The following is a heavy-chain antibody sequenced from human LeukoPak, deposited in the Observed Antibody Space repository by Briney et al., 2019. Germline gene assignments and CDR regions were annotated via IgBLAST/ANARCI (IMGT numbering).Heavy chain of an antibody. CDR2: ISGSGGST. J-gene: IGHJ6*02. CDR3: AKVSGSYSPQYGMDV. V-gene: IGHV3-23*01. Sequence: PVGSLRLSCAASGFTFSSYAMSWVRQAPGKGLEWVSAISGSGGSTYYADSVKGRFTISRDNSKNTLYLQMNSLRAEDTAVYYCAKVSGSYSPQYGMDVWGQGTTVTVSS. D-gene: IGHD1-26*01. CDR1: GFTFSSYA.